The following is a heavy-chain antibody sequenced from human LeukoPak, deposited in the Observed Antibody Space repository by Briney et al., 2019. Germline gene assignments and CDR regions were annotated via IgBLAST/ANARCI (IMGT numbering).Heavy chain of an antibody. Sequence: SETLSLTCTVSGGSISSYYWSWIRQPPGKGLEWIGYIYYSGSTNYNPSLKSRVTISVDTSKNQFSLKLSSVTAADTAVYYCARSGGVTGTTGSYYFDYWGQGTLVTVSS. CDR2: IYYSGST. CDR3: ARSGGVTGTTGSYYFDY. D-gene: IGHD1-7*01. CDR1: GGSISSYY. J-gene: IGHJ4*02. V-gene: IGHV4-59*01.